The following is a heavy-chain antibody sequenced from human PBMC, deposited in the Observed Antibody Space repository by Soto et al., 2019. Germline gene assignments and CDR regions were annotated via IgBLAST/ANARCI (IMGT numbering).Heavy chain of an antibody. V-gene: IGHV3-9*01. D-gene: IGHD6-13*01. Sequence: EVQLVESGGGLVQPCRSLRLSCAASGFTFDDYAMHWVRQAPGKGLEWVSGISWNSGSIGYADSVKGRFTISRDNAKNSRYMQMNRLRAEDTALYYCAKDISVIEAAGGWFDPWGQGTLVTVSS. CDR2: ISWNSGSI. J-gene: IGHJ5*02. CDR1: GFTFDDYA. CDR3: AKDISVIEAAGGWFDP.